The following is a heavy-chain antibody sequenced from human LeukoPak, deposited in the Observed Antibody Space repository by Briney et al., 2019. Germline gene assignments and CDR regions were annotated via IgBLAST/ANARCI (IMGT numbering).Heavy chain of an antibody. CDR2: IYYSGST. CDR1: GGSISSYY. D-gene: IGHD3-9*01. CDR3: AREGYDVLSTYPYYYYYMDV. Sequence: PSETLSLTCTVSGGSISSYYWSWIRQPPGKGLEWIGYIYYSGSTNYNPSLKSRVTISVDTSKNQFSLKLSSVTAADTAVYYCAREGYDVLSTYPYYYYYMDVWDKGTTVTVSS. V-gene: IGHV4-59*12. J-gene: IGHJ6*03.